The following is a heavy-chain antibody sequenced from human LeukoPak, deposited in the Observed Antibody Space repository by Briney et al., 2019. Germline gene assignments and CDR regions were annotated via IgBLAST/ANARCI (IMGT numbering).Heavy chain of an antibody. CDR3: AKDPGDYDFWSGYYQYFDY. CDR1: GFTFSSYA. V-gene: IGHV3-30-3*01. Sequence: GGSLRLSCATSGFTFSSYAMHWVRQAPGKGLEWVAVISYDGSNKYYADSVKGRFTISRDNSKNTLYLQMNSLRAEDTAVYYCAKDPGDYDFWSGYYQYFDYWGQGTLVTVSS. CDR2: ISYDGSNK. D-gene: IGHD3-3*01. J-gene: IGHJ4*02.